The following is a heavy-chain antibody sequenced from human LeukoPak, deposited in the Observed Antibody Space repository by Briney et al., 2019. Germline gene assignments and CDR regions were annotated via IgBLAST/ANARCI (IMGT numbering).Heavy chain of an antibody. J-gene: IGHJ3*02. V-gene: IGHV1-18*01. CDR2: ISAYNGNT. CDR3: ARDQVPTYYYGSGSRGAFDI. D-gene: IGHD3-10*01. CDR1: GYTFTSYG. Sequence: VASVKVSCKASGYTFTSYGISWVRQAPGQGLEWMGWISAYNGNTNYAQKLQGRVTMTTDTSTSTAYMELRSLRSDDTAVYYCARDQVPTYYYGSGSRGAFDIWGQGTMVTVSS.